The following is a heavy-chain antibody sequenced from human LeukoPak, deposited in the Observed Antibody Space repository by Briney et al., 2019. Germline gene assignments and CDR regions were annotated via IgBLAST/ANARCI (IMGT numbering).Heavy chain of an antibody. CDR2: ISYDGSNK. CDR3: ARETGYSSSWFFPGNWFDP. CDR1: GFTFSSYA. D-gene: IGHD6-13*01. J-gene: IGHJ5*02. Sequence: GGSLRLSCAASGFTFSSYAMHWVRQAPGKGLEWVAVISYDGSNKCYADSVKGRFTISRDNSKNTLYLQMNSLRAEDTAVYYCARETGYSSSWFFPGNWFDPWGQGTLVTVSS. V-gene: IGHV3-30*04.